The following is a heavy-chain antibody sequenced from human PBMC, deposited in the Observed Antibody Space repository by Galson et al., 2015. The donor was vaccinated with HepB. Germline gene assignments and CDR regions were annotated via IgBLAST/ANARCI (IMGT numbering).Heavy chain of an antibody. D-gene: IGHD2-21*01. Sequence: SLRLSCAASGFTFSSYSMNWVRQAPGKGLEWVSYISSSSSTIYYADSVKGRFTISRDNAKNSLYLQMNSLRAEDTAVYYCASEALPYCGGDCNPGYYYYMDVWGKGTTVTVSS. CDR3: ASEALPYCGGDCNPGYYYYMDV. CDR1: GFTFSSYS. J-gene: IGHJ6*03. CDR2: ISSSSSTI. V-gene: IGHV3-48*01.